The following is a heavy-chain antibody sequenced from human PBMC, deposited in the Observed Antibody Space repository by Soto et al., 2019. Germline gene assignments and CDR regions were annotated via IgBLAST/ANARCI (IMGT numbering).Heavy chain of an antibody. J-gene: IGHJ4*02. D-gene: IGHD3-9*01. Sequence: EVQLLQSWGGLVQPGGSLRLSCAVSGFSFSNSAMTWVRHAPGKGLEWVSGISGSGDITYNTDSVKGRFAISRDTSKNVVYLQMRSLRAEDTAVYYCAKVPQWVLRYHDWFFDYWGQGTLVTVSS. V-gene: IGHV3-23*01. CDR2: ISGSGDIT. CDR1: GFSFSNSA. CDR3: AKVPQWVLRYHDWFFDY.